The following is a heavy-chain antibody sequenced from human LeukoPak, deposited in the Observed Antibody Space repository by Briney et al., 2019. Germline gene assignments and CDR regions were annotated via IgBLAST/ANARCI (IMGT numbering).Heavy chain of an antibody. J-gene: IGHJ4*02. Sequence: GGSQTLLCIPSGYNHYPHEMICPRQAPGKGLEWVSYICGRGTTKYYADSVKGRFTISRDSAENSLYLQMNDLSADDTAVYYCARDLYFYGSGYFVPGLPDYWGQGTLVTVSS. CDR1: GYNHYPHE. V-gene: IGHV3-48*03. D-gene: IGHD3-10*01. CDR3: ARDLYFYGSGYFVPGLPDY. CDR2: ICGRGTTK.